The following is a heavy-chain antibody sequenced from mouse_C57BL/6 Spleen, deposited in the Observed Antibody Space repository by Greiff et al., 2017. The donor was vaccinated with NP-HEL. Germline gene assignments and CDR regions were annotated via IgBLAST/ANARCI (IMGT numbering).Heavy chain of an antibody. J-gene: IGHJ2*01. CDR2: IDPSDSET. V-gene: IGHV1-52*01. CDR1: GYTFTSYW. CDR3: ARLITTVVDPSFDY. D-gene: IGHD1-1*01. Sequence: QVQLQQPGAELVRPGSSVKLSCKASGYTFTSYWMHWVKQRPIQGLEWIGNIDPSDSETHYNQKFKDKATLTVDKSSSTAYMQLSSLTSEDSAVYYCARLITTVVDPSFDYWGQGTTLTVSS.